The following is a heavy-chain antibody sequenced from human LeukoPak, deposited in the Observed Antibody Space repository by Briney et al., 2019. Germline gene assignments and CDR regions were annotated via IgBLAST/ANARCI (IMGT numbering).Heavy chain of an antibody. D-gene: IGHD2-15*01. Sequence: PGMSLRLSCAASGFTFSNYAMYWVRQAPGKGLEWVAIIWYDGSNKYYADSVKGRFTISRDNSKNTLYLQMNSLRAEDTAVYYCARGAYCSGSRCPGAFDIWGQGTMVTVSS. CDR3: ARGAYCSGSRCPGAFDI. J-gene: IGHJ3*02. V-gene: IGHV3-33*01. CDR1: GFTFSNYA. CDR2: IWYDGSNK.